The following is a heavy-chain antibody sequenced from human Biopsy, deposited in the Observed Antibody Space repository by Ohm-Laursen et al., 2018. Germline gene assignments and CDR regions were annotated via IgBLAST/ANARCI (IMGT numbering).Heavy chain of an antibody. V-gene: IGHV1-18*01. D-gene: IGHD3-16*01. J-gene: IGHJ4*02. CDR3: ARGGRRSGRDFPFDF. CDR2: ISGYNGNT. Sequence: ASVKVSCKASGYTFSNYGISWVRQAPGQGLEWMGWISGYNGNTNYAQKFQGRVTMTTDTSTSTAYMELRSLKSDDPARYYWARGGRRSGRDFPFDFRGQGTLVSVSS. CDR1: GYTFSNYG.